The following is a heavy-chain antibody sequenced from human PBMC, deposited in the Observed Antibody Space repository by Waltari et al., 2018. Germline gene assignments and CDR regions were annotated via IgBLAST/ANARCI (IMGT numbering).Heavy chain of an antibody. CDR3: AKRDSFRAFDI. V-gene: IGHV3-33*06. Sequence: QVQLVESGGGVVQPGRSLRLYCAASGFTFSSYGCHWVRQAPGKGLEWVAVIWYDGSNKYYADSVKGRFTISRDNSKNTLYLQMNSLRAEDTAVYYCAKRDSFRAFDIWGQGTMVTVSS. D-gene: IGHD4-4*01. CDR2: IWYDGSNK. J-gene: IGHJ3*02. CDR1: GFTFSSYG.